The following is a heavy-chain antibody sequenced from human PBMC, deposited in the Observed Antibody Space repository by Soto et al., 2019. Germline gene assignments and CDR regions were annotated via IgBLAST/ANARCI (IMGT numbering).Heavy chain of an antibody. CDR1: GGSISSGDYY. J-gene: IGHJ4*02. V-gene: IGHV4-30-4*01. Sequence: PSETLSLTCTVSGGSISSGDYYWSWIRQPPGKGLEWIGYIYYSGSTYYNPSLKSRVTISVDTSKNQFSLKLSSVTAADTAVYYCARIYGSGSYYPYYFDYWGQGTLVTVSS. CDR2: IYYSGST. CDR3: ARIYGSGSYYPYYFDY. D-gene: IGHD3-10*01.